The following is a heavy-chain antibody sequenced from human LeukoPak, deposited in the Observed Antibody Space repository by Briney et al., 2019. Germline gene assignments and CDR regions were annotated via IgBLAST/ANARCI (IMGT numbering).Heavy chain of an antibody. CDR3: AREGWELLWGLLDAFDI. CDR2: IYTSGST. CDR1: GGSISSYY. V-gene: IGHV4-4*07. D-gene: IGHD1-26*01. Sequence: SETLSLTCTVSGGSISSYYWSWIRQPAGKGLEWIGRIYTSGSTNYNPSLKSRVTISVDTSKNQFSLKLSSVTAADTAVYYCAREGWELLWGLLDAFDIWGQGTMVTVSS. J-gene: IGHJ3*02.